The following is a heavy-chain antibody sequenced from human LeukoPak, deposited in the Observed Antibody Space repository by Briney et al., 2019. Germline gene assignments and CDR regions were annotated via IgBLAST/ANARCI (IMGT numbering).Heavy chain of an antibody. V-gene: IGHV3-33*05. J-gene: IGHJ3*01. Sequence: PGGSLRLSCAASGFIFRSYGINWVRQAPGKGLEWVSGIQYDGSKQYYIDSVKGRFTISRDNSQNTVYLQMNSLGAEDTAVYHCVRDFQAKPAFDVWGQGTMVTVSS. CDR1: GFIFRSYG. CDR2: IQYDGSKQ. D-gene: IGHD1-14*01. CDR3: VRDFQAKPAFDV.